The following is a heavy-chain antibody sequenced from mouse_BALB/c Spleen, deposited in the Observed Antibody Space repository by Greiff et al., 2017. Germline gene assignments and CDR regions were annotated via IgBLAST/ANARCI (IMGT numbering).Heavy chain of an antibody. CDR3: ARGGFYDGYYV. CDR1: GYTFTSYV. J-gene: IGHJ2*01. V-gene: IGHV1-14*01. D-gene: IGHD2-3*01. CDR2: INPYNDGT. Sequence: EVKLMESGPELVKPGASVKMSCKASGYTFTSYVMHWVKQKPGQGLEWIGYINPYNDGTKYNEKFKGKATLTSDKSSSTAYMELSSLTSEDSAVYYCARGGFYDGYYVWGQGTTVTVSS.